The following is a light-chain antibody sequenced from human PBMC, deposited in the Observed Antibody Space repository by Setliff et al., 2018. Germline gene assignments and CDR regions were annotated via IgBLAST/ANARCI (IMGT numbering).Light chain of an antibody. J-gene: IGLJ1*01. CDR2: SNN. Sequence: QSALTQPPSASGTPGQRVTVSCSGSSSNFGSRSVSWFQQLPGTPPKLLIYSNNQRPSGVPDRFSGSKSGSSASLAISGLQSEDEADYYCAAENDNLNGDVFGNGTKGTVL. V-gene: IGLV1-44*01. CDR3: AAENDNLNGDV. CDR1: SSNFGSRS.